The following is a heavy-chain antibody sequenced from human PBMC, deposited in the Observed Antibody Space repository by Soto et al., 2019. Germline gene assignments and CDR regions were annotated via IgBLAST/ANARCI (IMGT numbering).Heavy chain of an antibody. Sequence: EVQLVESGGGLVQPGGSLRLSCAASGFTFSSYSMNWVRQAPGKGLEWVSYISSSSSTIYYADSVKGRFTISRDNAKNSLYLQMNSLRAEDTAVYYFARDPRTTVTTPPIDFWGQGTLVTVSS. CDR2: ISSSSSTI. V-gene: IGHV3-48*01. CDR1: GFTFSSYS. J-gene: IGHJ4*02. D-gene: IGHD4-17*01. CDR3: ARDPRTTVTTPPIDF.